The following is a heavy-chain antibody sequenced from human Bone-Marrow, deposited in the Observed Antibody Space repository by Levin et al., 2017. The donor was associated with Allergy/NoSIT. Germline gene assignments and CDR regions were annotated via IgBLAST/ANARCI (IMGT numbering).Heavy chain of an antibody. CDR1: GGSITTSW. CDR3: ARPYHYYIDV. CDR2: IHHSGNT. V-gene: IGHV4-4*02. J-gene: IGHJ6*03. Sequence: SETLSLTCAVSGGSITTSWWGCVRQPPGKGLEWTGEIHHSGNTYYNPSLKSRVTMSIDMSKNQFSLNLSSVTAADTALYYCARPYHYYIDVWGKGTTVTVSS.